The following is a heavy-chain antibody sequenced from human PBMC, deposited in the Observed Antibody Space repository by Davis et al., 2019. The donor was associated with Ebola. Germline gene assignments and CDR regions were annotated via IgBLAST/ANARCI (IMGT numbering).Heavy chain of an antibody. Sequence: ASVKVSCKASGYTFSGYYMHWVRQAPGQGLEWMGWVNPATGATYYAQKFQGWVTMTRDTSITSLYLEMSRLKSDDTAVYYCGKGTLGGGNWFFDHWGRGTLVTVSS. CDR3: GKGTLGGGNWFFDH. CDR1: GYTFSGYY. D-gene: IGHD1-26*01. CDR2: VNPATGAT. J-gene: IGHJ2*01. V-gene: IGHV1-2*04.